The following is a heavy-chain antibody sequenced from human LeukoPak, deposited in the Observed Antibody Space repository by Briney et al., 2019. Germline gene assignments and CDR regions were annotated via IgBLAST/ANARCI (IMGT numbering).Heavy chain of an antibody. D-gene: IGHD3-22*01. J-gene: IGHJ5*02. Sequence: ASVKVSCKASGYTFTGYYMHWVRQAPGQGLEWMGWINPNSGGTNYAQKFQGRVTMTRDTSISTAYMELSRLRSDDTAVYYCARGHSSGYFNWFDPWGRGTLVTVSS. V-gene: IGHV1-2*02. CDR1: GYTFTGYY. CDR2: INPNSGGT. CDR3: ARGHSSGYFNWFDP.